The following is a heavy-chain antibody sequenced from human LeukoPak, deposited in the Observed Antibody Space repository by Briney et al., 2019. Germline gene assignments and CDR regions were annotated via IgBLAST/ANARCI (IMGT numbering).Heavy chain of an antibody. CDR3: ARLEGGLLED. Sequence: GEALKISCKGFGYSFTSYWIGWVRQMPGKGLEWMGMIYPGDSDTRYSPSFQGQVTISADKSVSTAYPRWSSLKASDTAMYYCARLEGGLLEDWGQGTLVTVSS. CDR1: GYSFTSYW. CDR2: IYPGDSDT. V-gene: IGHV5-51*01. D-gene: IGHD1-26*01. J-gene: IGHJ4*02.